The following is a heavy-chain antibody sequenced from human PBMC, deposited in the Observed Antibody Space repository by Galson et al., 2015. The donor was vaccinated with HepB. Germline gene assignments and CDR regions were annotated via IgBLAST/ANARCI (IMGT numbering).Heavy chain of an antibody. CDR3: ARDPPSKAQWLAPFDY. V-gene: IGHV3-23*01. CDR1: GFTFSRYA. J-gene: IGHJ4*02. D-gene: IGHD6-19*01. CDR2: ISGTGISR. Sequence: SLRLSCAPSGFTFSRYAMSWVRQAPGKGLEWISAISGTGISRYYADSVKGRFTISRDNSKNMLYLQMNSLRAEDTAVYYCARDPPSKAQWLAPFDYWGQGTLVTVSS.